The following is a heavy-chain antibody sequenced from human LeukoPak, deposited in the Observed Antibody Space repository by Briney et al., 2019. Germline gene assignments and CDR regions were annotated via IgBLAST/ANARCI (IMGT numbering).Heavy chain of an antibody. CDR3: ARGAGIPAAQGFAPFDY. Sequence: GGSLRLSCAASGFTFSTYSMNWVRQAPGKGLEWVLYIRNSGTTIYYADSVKGRFSISRDNAKNSLYLQLNSLRDEDTAVYYCARGAGIPAAQGFAPFDYWGQGTLVIVSS. CDR2: IRNSGTTI. CDR1: GFTFSTYS. V-gene: IGHV3-48*02. D-gene: IGHD6-13*01. J-gene: IGHJ4*02.